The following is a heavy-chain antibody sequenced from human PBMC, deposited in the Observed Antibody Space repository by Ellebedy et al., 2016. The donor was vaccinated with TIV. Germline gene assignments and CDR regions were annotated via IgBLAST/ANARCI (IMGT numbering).Heavy chain of an antibody. Sequence: GESLKISCAASGFTFSDYYMSWIRQAPGKGLEWVSYISSSGSTIYYADSVKGRFTISRDNAKNSLYLQMNSLRAEDTAVYYCTRDPQGLPDFDYWGQGTLVTVSS. J-gene: IGHJ4*02. V-gene: IGHV3-11*01. D-gene: IGHD4-11*01. CDR2: ISSSGSTI. CDR3: TRDPQGLPDFDY. CDR1: GFTFSDYY.